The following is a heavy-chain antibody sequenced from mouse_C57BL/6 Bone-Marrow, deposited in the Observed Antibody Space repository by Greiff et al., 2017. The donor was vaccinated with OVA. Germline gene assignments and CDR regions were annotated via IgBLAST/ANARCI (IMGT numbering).Heavy chain of an antibody. D-gene: IGHD2-4*01. V-gene: IGHV1-18*01. CDR2: INPNNGGT. CDR1: GYTFTDYN. Sequence: EVQLQQSGPELVKPGASVKIPCKASGYTFTDYNMDWVKQSHGKSLEWIGDINPNNGGTIYNQKFKGKATLTVDKSSSTAYMELRSLTSEDSAVYFCAREGEFGLRRGYYYAMDYWGQGTSVTVSS. J-gene: IGHJ4*01. CDR3: AREGEFGLRRGYYYAMDY.